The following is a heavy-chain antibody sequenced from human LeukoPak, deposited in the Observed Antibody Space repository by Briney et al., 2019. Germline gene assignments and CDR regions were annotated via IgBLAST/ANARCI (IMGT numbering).Heavy chain of an antibody. V-gene: IGHV3-33*01. D-gene: IGHD2-15*01. CDR1: GFTFGSYG. CDR3: AGPQTSGWWGFDY. Sequence: GGSLRLSCAASGFTFGSYGMHWVRQAPGKGLEWVAVIWYDGSTKYYADSVKGRFTISRDNSKNTLYLQMNSLRAEDTAVYYCAGPQTSGWWGFDYWGQGTLVTVSS. CDR2: IWYDGSTK. J-gene: IGHJ4*02.